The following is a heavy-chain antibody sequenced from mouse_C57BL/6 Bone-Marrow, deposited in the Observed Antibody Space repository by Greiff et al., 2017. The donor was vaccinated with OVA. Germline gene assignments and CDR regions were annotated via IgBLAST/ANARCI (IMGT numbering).Heavy chain of an antibody. CDR3: TTHYDEGGFAY. D-gene: IGHD2-4*01. CDR1: GFNITAYS. Sequence: VQLHQSGAELVRPGASVKLSCTASGFNITAYSMHWVKQRPEQGLEWIGCIDPGNGDTEYASKFKGKATLTADTSSNTAYLQRSSLTSEDTAVYYCTTHYDEGGFAYWGQGTLVTVSA. V-gene: IGHV14-4*01. J-gene: IGHJ3*01. CDR2: IDPGNGDT.